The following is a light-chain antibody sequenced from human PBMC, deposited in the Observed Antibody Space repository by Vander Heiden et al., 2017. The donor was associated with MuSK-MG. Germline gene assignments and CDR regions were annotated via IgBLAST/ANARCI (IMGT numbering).Light chain of an antibody. CDR3: QQYGSSPYT. Sequence: EIVLTQSPGTLSLSPGERATLSCRASQSVSSSYLAWYQQKPCQAPRFLIYGASSRATGIPDRFSGSGSGTDFTLTISRLEPEDFAVYYCQQYGSSPYTFGQGTKLEIK. CDR1: QSVSSSY. CDR2: GAS. V-gene: IGKV3-20*01. J-gene: IGKJ2*01.